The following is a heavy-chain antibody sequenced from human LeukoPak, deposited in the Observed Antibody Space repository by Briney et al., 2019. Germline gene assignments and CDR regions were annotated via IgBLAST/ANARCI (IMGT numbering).Heavy chain of an antibody. CDR3: ARHRGSVFEGYMDV. D-gene: IGHD2-8*01. CDR2: IFSNGVNK. V-gene: IGHV3-33*08. J-gene: IGHJ6*03. CDR1: AFTFSSYA. Sequence: PGGSLRLSCAASAFTFSSYAMSWVRQAPGKGLEWVAIIFSNGVNKYCVDSMKGRFTISRDTSKNTLFLEMESLRTEDTAVYYCARHRGSVFEGYMDVWGKGTTVTVSS.